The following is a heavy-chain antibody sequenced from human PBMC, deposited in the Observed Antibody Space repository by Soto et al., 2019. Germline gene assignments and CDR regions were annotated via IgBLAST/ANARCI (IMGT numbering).Heavy chain of an antibody. V-gene: IGHV4-61*01. CDR2: IFDAATA. CDR3: ARDRRGRADGFIYYYGMEV. D-gene: IGHD6-13*01. Sequence: QVQLQESGPGLMKPSGTLSLICSVSGESVGRGTNYWSWVRQAPGRGLEWIGYIFDAATAIYNPSFESRVSISLDAAKNQVSLQLASVTAADTAIYDFARDRRGRADGFIYYYGMEVWGQGPSVTVSS. CDR1: GESVGRGTNY. J-gene: IGHJ6*02.